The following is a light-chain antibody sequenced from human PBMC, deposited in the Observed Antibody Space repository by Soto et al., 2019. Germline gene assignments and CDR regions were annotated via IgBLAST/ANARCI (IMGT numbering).Light chain of an antibody. CDR2: GAS. CDR3: QQYESSPLT. Sequence: EIVLTQSPGTLSLSPGDRATLSCRASQSVSSSSLAWYQQKPGQAPRLLIYGASSRATGIPDRFSGSGSGTDFTLTISRLEPEDFAVYYCQQYESSPLTFGQGTKVDIK. J-gene: IGKJ1*01. CDR1: QSVSSSS. V-gene: IGKV3-20*01.